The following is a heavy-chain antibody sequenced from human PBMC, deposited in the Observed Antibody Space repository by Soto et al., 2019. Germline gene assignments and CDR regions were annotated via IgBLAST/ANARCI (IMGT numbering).Heavy chain of an antibody. Sequence: VGSLRLSCAASGFTFSSYGMHWVRQAPGKGLEWVAVISYDGSNKYYADSVKGRFTISRDNSKNTLYLQMNSLRAEDTAVYYCAKLYCTNGVCRDYWGQGTLVTVSS. CDR2: ISYDGSNK. CDR1: GFTFSSYG. V-gene: IGHV3-30*18. J-gene: IGHJ4*02. CDR3: AKLYCTNGVCRDY. D-gene: IGHD2-8*01.